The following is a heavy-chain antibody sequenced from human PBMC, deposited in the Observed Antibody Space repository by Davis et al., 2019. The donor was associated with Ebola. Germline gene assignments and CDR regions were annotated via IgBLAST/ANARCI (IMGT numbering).Heavy chain of an antibody. D-gene: IGHD4-17*01. CDR3: ARGRDGDYQFDF. CDR1: GGSFSGYY. J-gene: IGHJ4*02. V-gene: IGHV4-34*01. CDR2: INQGGST. Sequence: MPSETLSLTCAVYGGSFSGYYWSWIRQAPGKGLEWIGEINQGGSTNYHPSLKSRVTISVDTSKSHFSLNLRSVTAADTAVYYCARGRDGDYQFDFWGLGTLVTVSS.